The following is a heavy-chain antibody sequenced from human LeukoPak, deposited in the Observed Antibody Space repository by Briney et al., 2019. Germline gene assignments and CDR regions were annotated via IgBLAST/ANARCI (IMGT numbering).Heavy chain of an antibody. CDR2: IYYSGST. V-gene: IGHV4-39*01. CDR1: GGSISSSSYY. CDR3: ARGDCSGGSCYLFDY. D-gene: IGHD2-15*01. J-gene: IGHJ4*02. Sequence: SETLSLTCTVSGGSISSSSYYWGWIRQPPGKGLGWIGSIYYSGSTYYNPSLKSRVTISVDTSKNQFSLKLSSVTAADTAVYYCARGDCSGGSCYLFDYWGQRALVTVSS.